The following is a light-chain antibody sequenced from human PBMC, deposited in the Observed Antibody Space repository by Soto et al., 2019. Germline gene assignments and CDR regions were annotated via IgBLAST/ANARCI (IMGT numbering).Light chain of an antibody. CDR3: QQYGSSPRT. CDR1: QSVSTNS. V-gene: IGKV3-20*01. J-gene: IGKJ1*01. CDR2: AAS. Sequence: EIVLTQSPDTLSLSPGERATLSCRASQSVSTNSLAWYQQKPGQAPRPLIYAASSRATGTPDRFSGSGSGTEFTLIISRLEPEDFAVYYCQQYGSSPRTFGQGTKVDIK.